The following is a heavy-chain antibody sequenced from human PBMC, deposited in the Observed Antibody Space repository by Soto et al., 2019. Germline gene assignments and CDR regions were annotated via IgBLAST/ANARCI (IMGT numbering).Heavy chain of an antibody. CDR3: ARDGGYSYGYYYYGMDV. CDR1: GGSISSYY. CDR2: IYYSGST. D-gene: IGHD5-18*01. V-gene: IGHV4-59*01. J-gene: IGHJ6*02. Sequence: ETLSLTCTVSGGSISSYYWSWIRLPPGKGLEWIGYIYYSGSTNYNPSLKSRVTISVDTSKNQFSLKLSSVTAADTAVYYCARDGGYSYGYYYYGMDVWGQGTTVTVSS.